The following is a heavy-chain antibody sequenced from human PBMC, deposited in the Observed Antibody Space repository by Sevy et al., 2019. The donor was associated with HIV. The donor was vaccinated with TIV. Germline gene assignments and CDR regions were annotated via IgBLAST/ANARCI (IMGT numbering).Heavy chain of an antibody. J-gene: IGHJ6*02. D-gene: IGHD1-26*01. CDR2: IYYSGNT. CDR3: ARVSGSYSGLSGYCGMDV. CDR1: GGSVSSSSHY. Sequence: SETLSLTCTVSGGSVSSSSHYWSWIRQPPGRGLECIGYIYYSGNTNYNPSLKSRVTISVDTSKNQFSLKLSSVTAADTAVYFCARVSGSYSGLSGYCGMDVWGQGTTVTVSS. V-gene: IGHV4-61*01.